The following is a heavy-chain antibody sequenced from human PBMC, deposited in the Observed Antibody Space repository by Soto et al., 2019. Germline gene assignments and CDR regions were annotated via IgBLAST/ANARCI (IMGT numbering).Heavy chain of an antibody. CDR3: AREDYYDSSGYLPVRYYFGMDV. J-gene: IGHJ6*02. Sequence: ASVKVSCKASGYTFTNSGISWVRQAPGQGLEWMGWIGAYNVHTNYAQKLQGRVTMTTDTSTSTAYMELRSLKSDDTAVYYCAREDYYDSSGYLPVRYYFGMDVWGQGTTVTVSS. CDR1: GYTFTNSG. D-gene: IGHD3-22*01. CDR2: IGAYNVHT. V-gene: IGHV1-18*01.